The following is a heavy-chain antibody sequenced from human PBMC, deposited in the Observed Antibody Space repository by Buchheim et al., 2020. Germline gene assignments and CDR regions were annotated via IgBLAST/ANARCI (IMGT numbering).Heavy chain of an antibody. CDR1: GGSFSGYY. V-gene: IGHV4-34*01. Sequence: QVQLQQWGAGLLKPSETLSLTCAAYGGSFSGYYWSWIRQPPGKGLEWIGEINHSGSTNYNPSLKSRVTISVDTSKNLFSLKLSSVTAADTAVYYCARGILWFGELGWFDPWGQGTL. CDR2: INHSGST. CDR3: ARGILWFGELGWFDP. D-gene: IGHD3-10*01. J-gene: IGHJ5*02.